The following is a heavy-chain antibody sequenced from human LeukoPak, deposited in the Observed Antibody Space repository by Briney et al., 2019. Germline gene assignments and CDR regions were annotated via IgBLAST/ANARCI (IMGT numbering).Heavy chain of an antibody. D-gene: IGHD4-17*01. V-gene: IGHV3-23*01. CDR1: GFTFSSYA. Sequence: QPGGSLRLSCAASGFTFSSYAMSWVRQAPGKGLEWVSAISGSGGSTYYADSVKGRFTISRDNPKNTLYLQMNSLRAEDTAVYYCAKDGFDYGDPTGFDYWGQGTLVTVSS. CDR3: AKDGFDYGDPTGFDY. J-gene: IGHJ4*02. CDR2: ISGSGGST.